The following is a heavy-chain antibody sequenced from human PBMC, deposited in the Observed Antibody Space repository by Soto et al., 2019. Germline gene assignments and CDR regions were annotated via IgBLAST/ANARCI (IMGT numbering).Heavy chain of an antibody. CDR1: GGSISSYY. CDR2: IYYSGST. D-gene: IGHD6-13*01. J-gene: IGHJ5*02. Sequence: PSETLSLTCTVSGGSISSYYWSWIRQPPGKGLEWIGYIYYSGSTNYNPSLKSRVTISVDTSKNQFSLKLSSVTAADTAVYYCARGAFVFSSSWSYNWFDPWGQGTLVTVSS. V-gene: IGHV4-59*01. CDR3: ARGAFVFSSSWSYNWFDP.